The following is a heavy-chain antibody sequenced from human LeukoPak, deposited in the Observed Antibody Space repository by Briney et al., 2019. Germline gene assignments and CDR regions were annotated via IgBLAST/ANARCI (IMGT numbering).Heavy chain of an antibody. V-gene: IGHV3-21*01. CDR2: ISSTSSYI. CDR1: GFIFSTYS. J-gene: IGHJ6*03. Sequence: PGGSLRLSCAASGFIFSTYSMNWVRQAPGEGLEWVSSISSTSSYIYYADSLKGRFTISRDNAKNSMYLQMNTLRAEDTAVYYCARESGSRSYYYYMDVWGKGTTVTVSS. CDR3: ARESGSRSYYYYMDV. D-gene: IGHD2-2*01.